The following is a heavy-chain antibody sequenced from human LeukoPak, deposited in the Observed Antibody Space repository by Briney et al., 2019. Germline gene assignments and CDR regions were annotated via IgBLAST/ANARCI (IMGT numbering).Heavy chain of an antibody. Sequence: GTLRLSCAASGFTFSSYGMSWVRQAPGKGLEWVSGISGSGGNTNYADSVKGRFTISRDNSKNTLSLQMSSLRVEDTAVYYCARDRSCTGGSCYMDVWGRGTTVTVSS. CDR3: ARDRSCTGGSCYMDV. J-gene: IGHJ6*03. V-gene: IGHV3-23*01. D-gene: IGHD2-15*01. CDR2: ISGSGGNT. CDR1: GFTFSSYG.